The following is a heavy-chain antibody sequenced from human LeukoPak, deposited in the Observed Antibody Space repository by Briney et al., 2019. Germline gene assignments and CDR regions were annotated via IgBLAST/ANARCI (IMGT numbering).Heavy chain of an antibody. Sequence: SGGSLRLSCAASGFTFSSYAMSWAPQAPGKGLEWASTINDSGGSTYYADSVKGRFTISRDNSKNTLYLQMSSLRADDTAVYYCAKSTSYYFGSGSYSYGFDYWGQGTLVTVSS. CDR1: GFTFSSYA. CDR2: INDSGGST. V-gene: IGHV3-23*01. D-gene: IGHD3-10*01. CDR3: AKSTSYYFGSGSYSYGFDY. J-gene: IGHJ4*02.